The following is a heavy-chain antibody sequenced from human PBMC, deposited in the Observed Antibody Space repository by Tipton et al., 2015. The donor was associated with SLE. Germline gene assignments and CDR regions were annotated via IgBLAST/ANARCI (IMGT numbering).Heavy chain of an antibody. CDR3: ARGPFQRWPPGAY. Sequence: TLSLTCAVYGGSFSGYHWTWIRPPPGQGLEWIGEIADTGSPNYNPSLKSRVTISLVTSKRQFSLILNSLTAADTAVYYCARGPFQRWPPGAYWGQGTLVTVSS. V-gene: IGHV4-34*01. D-gene: IGHD6-19*01. J-gene: IGHJ4*02. CDR2: IADTGSP. CDR1: GGSFSGYH.